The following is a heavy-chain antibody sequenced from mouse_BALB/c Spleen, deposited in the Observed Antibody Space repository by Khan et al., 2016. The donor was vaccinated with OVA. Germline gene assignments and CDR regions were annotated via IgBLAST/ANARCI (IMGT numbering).Heavy chain of an antibody. J-gene: IGHJ4*01. CDR3: DRKNDDGDALDY. Sequence: EVQLQESGPSLVKPSQSLSLTCTVSGFSITSYYVWCWIRQLPGSKLEWMGFITYSGATNYNPSFKSRISFTLDTSENQFFLQFISVTPEATATFCYDRKNDDGDALDYWGQGTSVTVSA. CDR2: ITYSGAT. V-gene: IGHV3-2*02. D-gene: IGHD2-3*01. CDR1: GFSITSYYV.